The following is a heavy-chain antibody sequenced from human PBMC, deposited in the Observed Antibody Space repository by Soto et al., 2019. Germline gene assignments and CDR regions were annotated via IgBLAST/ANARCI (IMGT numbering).Heavy chain of an antibody. J-gene: IGHJ4*02. CDR2: IYYSGST. Sequence: SETLSLTCTVSGGSIISYYWSWIRQPPGKGLEWIGYIYYSGSTNYNPSLKSRVTISVDTSKNQFSLKLSSVTAADTAVYYCAREVVYYFDYWGQGTLVTVSS. CDR3: AREVVYYFDY. CDR1: GGSIISYY. D-gene: IGHD2-15*01. V-gene: IGHV4-59*01.